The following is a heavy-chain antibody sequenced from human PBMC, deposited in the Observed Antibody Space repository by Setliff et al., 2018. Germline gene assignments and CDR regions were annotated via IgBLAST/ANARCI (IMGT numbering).Heavy chain of an antibody. CDR3: AKEPAVSLTEAVRRSYYDYALDV. V-gene: IGHV1-18*01. CDR1: GFTFTYFG. D-gene: IGHD3-10*01. J-gene: IGHJ6*02. CDR2: ISGHNGKT. Sequence: ASVKVSCKASGFTFTYFGTSWVRLAPGQGLEWMGWISGHNGKTMYAQKFQDRVVMTTDTDTGTAYMELRSLRFDDSAIYYCAKEPAVSLTEAVRRSYYDYALDVWGQGTTVTVSS.